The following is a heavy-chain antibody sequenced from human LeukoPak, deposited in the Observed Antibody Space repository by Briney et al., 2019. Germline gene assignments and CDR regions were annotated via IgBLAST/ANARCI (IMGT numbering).Heavy chain of an antibody. CDR2: ISTYNGNT. CDR1: GYTFNSYD. CDR3: ARVLRYDFWSAYYFDY. Sequence: GASVKVSCKASGYTFNSYDISWVRQTPGQGLEWMAWISTYNGNTNYAQTVQGRATMTTDTSTSTAYMELRSLRSDDTAVYYCARVLRYDFWSAYYFDYWGQGTLVTVSS. D-gene: IGHD3-3*01. V-gene: IGHV1-18*01. J-gene: IGHJ4*02.